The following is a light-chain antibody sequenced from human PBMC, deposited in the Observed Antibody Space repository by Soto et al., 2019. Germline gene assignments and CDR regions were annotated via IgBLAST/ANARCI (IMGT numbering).Light chain of an antibody. CDR1: QSVSSY. CDR3: QQRSNWPS. CDR2: DAS. V-gene: IGKV3-11*01. Sequence: IVLTQSPATLFLSQGERATLSCRASQSVSSYLAWYQHKPGQAPRLLIYDASNRATGIPARFSGSGSGTDFTLTISSLEPEDFALYYCQQRSNWPSFGQGTRLEIK. J-gene: IGKJ5*01.